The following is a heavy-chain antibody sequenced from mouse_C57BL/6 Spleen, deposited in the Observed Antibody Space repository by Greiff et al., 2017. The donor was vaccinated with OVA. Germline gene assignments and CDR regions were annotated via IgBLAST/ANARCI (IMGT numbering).Heavy chain of an antibody. J-gene: IGHJ2*01. CDR2: INYDGSST. Sequence: EVMLVESEGGLVQPGSSMKLSCTASGFTFSDYYMAWVCQVPEKGLEWVANINYDGSSTYYLDSLKSRFIISRDNAKNILYLQMSSLKSEDTATYYCAREGGTGTVDYWGQGTTLTVSS. CDR1: GFTFSDYY. D-gene: IGHD4-1*01. V-gene: IGHV5-16*01. CDR3: AREGGTGTVDY.